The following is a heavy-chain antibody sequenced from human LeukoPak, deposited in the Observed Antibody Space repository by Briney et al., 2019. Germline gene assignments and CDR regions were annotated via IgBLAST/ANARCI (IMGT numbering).Heavy chain of an antibody. Sequence: ASVKVSCKASGYTFTSYGISWVRQAPGQGLEWMGWINPNSGGTNYAQKFQGWVTMTRDTSISTAYMELSSLRSEDTAVYYCLAHCGKTSCLNWFDPWGQGTLVTVSS. CDR2: INPNSGGT. CDR1: GYTFTSYG. D-gene: IGHD2-2*01. V-gene: IGHV1-2*04. J-gene: IGHJ5*02. CDR3: LAHCGKTSCLNWFDP.